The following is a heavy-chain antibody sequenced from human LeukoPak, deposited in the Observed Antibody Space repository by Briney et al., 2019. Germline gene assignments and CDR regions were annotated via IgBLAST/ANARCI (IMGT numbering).Heavy chain of an antibody. J-gene: IGHJ5*02. CDR2: IYISGST. CDR3: VRGARAARNWFDP. Sequence: SETLSLTCTVSGGSMSGYYWSWIRQPAGKGLEWIGRIYISGSTNYNPSLKSRVTMSVDTSKNQVSLKMSSVTAADTAVYYCVRGARAARNWFDPWGQGTLVTVA. D-gene: IGHD6-13*01. CDR1: GGSMSGYY. V-gene: IGHV4-4*07.